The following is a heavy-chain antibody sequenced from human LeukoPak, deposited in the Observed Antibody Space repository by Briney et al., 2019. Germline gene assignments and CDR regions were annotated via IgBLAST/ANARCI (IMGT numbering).Heavy chain of an antibody. J-gene: IGHJ6*04. Sequence: SETLSLTCTVSGGSISSYYWSWIRQPPGKGLEWIGYIYYRGDTNYNPSLKSRVTISVDTSKNQFSPKLSSVTTADTAVYYCARASTVTTVDVWGTGTTVTVSS. CDR3: ARASTVTTVDV. V-gene: IGHV4-59*01. CDR2: IYYRGDT. CDR1: GGSISSYY. D-gene: IGHD4-17*01.